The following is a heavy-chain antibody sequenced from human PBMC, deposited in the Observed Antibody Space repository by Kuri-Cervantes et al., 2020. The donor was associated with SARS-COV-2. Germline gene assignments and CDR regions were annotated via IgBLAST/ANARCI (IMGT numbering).Heavy chain of an antibody. CDR1: GGSISSSNW. D-gene: IGHD3-22*01. V-gene: IGHV4-4*02. CDR2: IYHSGST. Sequence: GSLRLSCAVSGGSISSSNWWSWVRQPPGKGLEWIGEIYHSGSTNYNPSLKSRVTISVDKSKNQFSLKLSSVTAADTAVYYCASISVAAERHSYYYDSSGYYAKPYYYGMDVWGQGTTVTVSS. CDR3: ASISVAAERHSYYYDSSGYYAKPYYYGMDV. J-gene: IGHJ6*02.